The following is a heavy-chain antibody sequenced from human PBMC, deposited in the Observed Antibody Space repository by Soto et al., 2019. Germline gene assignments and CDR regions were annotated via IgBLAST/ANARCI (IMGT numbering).Heavy chain of an antibody. CDR1: GFSLITRGVG. V-gene: IGHV2-5*02. Sequence: QITLKEAGPTLVKPTQTLTLTCSFSGFSLITRGVGVGWIRQPPGKALEWLALIYWDDDTDYSTSLRNRLTITKDTSRNQVVLTMTNMDPADTGTYYCAHTMAPRILDSWGQGTLVTVSS. CDR2: IYWDDDT. CDR3: AHTMAPRILDS. J-gene: IGHJ4*02.